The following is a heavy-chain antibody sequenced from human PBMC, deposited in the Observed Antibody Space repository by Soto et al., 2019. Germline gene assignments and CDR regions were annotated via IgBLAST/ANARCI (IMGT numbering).Heavy chain of an antibody. CDR2: IGTAGDT. J-gene: IGHJ3*02. CDR1: GFTFSSYD. D-gene: IGHD3-22*01. CDR3: ARSYYYDSSGYSDAFDI. Sequence: EVQLVESGGGLVQPGGSLRLSCAASGFTFSSYDMHWVRQATGKGLEWVSAIGTAGDTYYPGSVKGRFTISRENAKNSLYLQMNSLRAGDTAVYYCARSYYYDSSGYSDAFDIWGQGTMVTVSS. V-gene: IGHV3-13*04.